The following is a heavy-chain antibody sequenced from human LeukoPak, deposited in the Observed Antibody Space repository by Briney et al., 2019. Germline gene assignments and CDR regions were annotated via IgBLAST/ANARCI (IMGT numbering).Heavy chain of an antibody. CDR3: ARVRWELRNYFDY. V-gene: IGHV1-2*02. CDR1: GYTFTGYY. Sequence: GASVKVSCKAYGYTFTGYYMHWVRQAPGQGLEWMGWINPNSGGTNYAQKFQGRVTMTRDTSISTPYMELSRLRSDDTAVYYCARVRWELRNYFDYWGQGTLVTVSS. D-gene: IGHD1-26*01. J-gene: IGHJ4*02. CDR2: INPNSGGT.